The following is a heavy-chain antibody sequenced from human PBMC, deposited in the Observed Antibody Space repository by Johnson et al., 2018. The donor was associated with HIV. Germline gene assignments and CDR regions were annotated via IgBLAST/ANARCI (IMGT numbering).Heavy chain of an antibody. CDR3: ARPTHSYGYAFDI. Sequence: VQLVESGGGLVQPGGSLRLSCVASGISFSSYWMHWVRQAPGKGLVWVSRIKRDGTSTNYADSVQGRFTISRDNAKNSLYLQMNSLRAEDTAVYYCARPTHSYGYAFDIWGQGTMVTVSS. CDR2: IKRDGTST. V-gene: IGHV3-74*02. J-gene: IGHJ3*02. CDR1: GISFSSYW. D-gene: IGHD5-18*01.